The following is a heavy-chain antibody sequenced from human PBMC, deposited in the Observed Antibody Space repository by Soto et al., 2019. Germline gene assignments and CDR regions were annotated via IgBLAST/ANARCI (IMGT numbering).Heavy chain of an antibody. Sequence: QVQLQESGPGLVKPSQTLSLTCTVSGGSINSGGNCWSGIRQHPGKGLDWIGCISYGGSTSYNPSLKSRVTISVDTSKNQFSLKLTSVTAADTAAYYCSRGILVWGQGALITVSS. CDR1: GGSINSGGNC. D-gene: IGHD5-18*01. CDR3: SRGILV. CDR2: ISYGGST. J-gene: IGHJ4*02. V-gene: IGHV4-31*03.